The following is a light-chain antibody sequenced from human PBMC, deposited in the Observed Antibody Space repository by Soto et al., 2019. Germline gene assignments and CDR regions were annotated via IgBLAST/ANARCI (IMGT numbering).Light chain of an antibody. CDR1: SSDVGGYNY. Sequence: QSVLTQPASVSGSPGQSITISCTGTSSDVGGYNYVSWYQHHPGKAHKLIIYDVSNRPSGVSIRFSASKSDNTASLTISGLQPEDEADYHCSSYTTSNTRQIVFGTGTKVTVL. CDR3: SSYTTSNTRQIV. CDR2: DVS. V-gene: IGLV2-14*03. J-gene: IGLJ1*01.